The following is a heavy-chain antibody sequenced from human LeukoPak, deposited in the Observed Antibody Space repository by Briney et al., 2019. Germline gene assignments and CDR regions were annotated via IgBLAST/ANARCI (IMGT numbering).Heavy chain of an antibody. V-gene: IGHV3-23*01. Sequence: GGSLGLSCAASGFTFSSYAMSWVRQAPEKGLEWVSSISGSGGSTYSADSLKGRFTISRDSSKNTLYLQMNSLRAEDTAVYYCAKGGAAAAKGKYYFDSWGQGTLVTVSS. J-gene: IGHJ4*02. CDR3: AKGGAAAAKGKYYFDS. CDR2: ISGSGGST. D-gene: IGHD6-13*01. CDR1: GFTFSSYA.